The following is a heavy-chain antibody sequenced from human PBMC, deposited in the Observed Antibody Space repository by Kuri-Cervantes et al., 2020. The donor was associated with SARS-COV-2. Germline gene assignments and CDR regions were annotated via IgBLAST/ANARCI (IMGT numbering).Heavy chain of an antibody. CDR3: AKGLNYYDSSGYET. CDR1: GFSFSSYA. D-gene: IGHD3-22*01. Sequence: LTCAATGFSFSSYAMHWVRQAPGKGLEWVAVISYDGSNKYYADSVKGRFTISRDNSKNTLYLQMNSLRAEDTAVYYCAKGLNYYDSSGYETWGQGTLVTVSS. J-gene: IGHJ5*02. CDR2: ISYDGSNK. V-gene: IGHV3-30-3*01.